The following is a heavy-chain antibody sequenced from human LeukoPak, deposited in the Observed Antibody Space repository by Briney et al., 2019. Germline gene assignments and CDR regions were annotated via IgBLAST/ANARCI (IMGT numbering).Heavy chain of an antibody. J-gene: IGHJ6*03. Sequence: SETLSLTCTVSAYSISSGYYWARIRQPPGKGLEWIGSMYQSGSTYYNPSLESRVTISEDTSKKQFSLNLSTVTAADTAVYYCATASNTNYYYYMDVWGKGTTVTVSS. V-gene: IGHV4-38-2*02. CDR1: AYSISSGYY. CDR2: MYQSGST. CDR3: ATASNTNYYYYMDV. D-gene: IGHD3-3*01.